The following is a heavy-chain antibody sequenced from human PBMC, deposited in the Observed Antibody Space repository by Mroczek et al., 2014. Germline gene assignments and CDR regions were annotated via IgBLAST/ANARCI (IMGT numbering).Heavy chain of an antibody. D-gene: IGHD3-3*01. CDR2: IYYSGST. J-gene: IGHJ4*02. Sequence: QVQLVQSGPGLVKPSETLSLTCTVSGGSISSSSYYWGWIRQPPGKGLEWIGSIYYSGSTYYNPSLKSRVTISVDTSKNQFSLKLSSVTAADTAVYYCARRGRILEWFPNYFDYWGQGTLVTVSS. CDR1: GGSISSSSYY. CDR3: ARRGRILEWFPNYFDY. V-gene: IGHV4-39*01.